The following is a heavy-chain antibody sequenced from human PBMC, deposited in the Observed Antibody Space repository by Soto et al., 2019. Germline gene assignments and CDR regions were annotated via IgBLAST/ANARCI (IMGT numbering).Heavy chain of an antibody. Sequence: QVQLQESGPGLVKPSQTLSLTCTVSGGSIDNYEYYWTWIRQPPGKGLEWVGYIYYSGRTNYNPSLKGRLTLSLDTSKNQCSLRLTSVSAADTAMSYGARDRSNSPDYLDFWGQGTLVTVSS. CDR2: IYYSGRT. CDR3: ARDRSNSPDYLDF. J-gene: IGHJ4*02. CDR1: GGSIDNYEYY. D-gene: IGHD6-6*01. V-gene: IGHV4-30-4*01.